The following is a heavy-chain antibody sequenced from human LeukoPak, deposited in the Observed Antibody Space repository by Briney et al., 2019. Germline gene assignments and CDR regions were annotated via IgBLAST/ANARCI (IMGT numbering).Heavy chain of an antibody. J-gene: IGHJ6*03. CDR1: GGTFSSYA. Sequence: SVKVSCKASGGTFSSYAISWVRQAPGQGLEWMGGIIPIFGTANYAQKFQGRVTITADESTSTAYMELSSLRSEDTAVYYCASPSRRTYYYYYMDVWGKGTTVTVSS. V-gene: IGHV1-69*13. CDR2: IIPIFGTA. CDR3: ASPSRRTYYYYYMDV.